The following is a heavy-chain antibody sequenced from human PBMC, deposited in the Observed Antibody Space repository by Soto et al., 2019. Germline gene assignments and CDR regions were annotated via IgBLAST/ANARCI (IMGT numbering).Heavy chain of an antibody. CDR3: ARDGYNWNPGGDYYYYYGMDV. V-gene: IGHV6-1*01. CDR2: TYYRSKWYN. CDR1: GDSVSSNSAA. Sequence: QTLSLTCAISGDSVSSNSAAWNWIRQSPSRGLEWLGRTYYRSKWYNDYAVSVKSRITINPDTSKNQFSLQLNSVTPEDTAVYYCARDGYNWNPGGDYYYYYGMDVWGQGTTVTVSS. D-gene: IGHD1-20*01. J-gene: IGHJ6*02.